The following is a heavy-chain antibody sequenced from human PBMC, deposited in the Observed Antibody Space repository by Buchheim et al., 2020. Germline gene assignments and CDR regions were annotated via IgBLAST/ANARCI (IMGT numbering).Heavy chain of an antibody. J-gene: IGHJ4*02. V-gene: IGHV3-30*18. D-gene: IGHD4-11*01. CDR3: AKFTVTTHPSDY. CDR2: ISYDGSNK. CDR1: GFTFSSYG. Sequence: QVQLVESGGGVVQPGRSLRLSCAASGFTFSSYGMHWVRQAPGKGLEWVAVISYDGSNKYYADSVKGRFTTSRDNSKNTLYLQMNSLRAEDTAVYYCAKFTVTTHPSDYWGQGTL.